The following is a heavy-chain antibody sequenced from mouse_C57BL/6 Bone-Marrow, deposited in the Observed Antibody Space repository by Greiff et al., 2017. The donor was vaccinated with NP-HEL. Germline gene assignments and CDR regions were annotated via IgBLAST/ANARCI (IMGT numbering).Heavy chain of an antibody. CDR2: IYPRSGNT. V-gene: IGHV1-81*01. Sequence: QVQLKESGAELARPGASVKLSCKASGYTFTSYGISWVKQRTGQGLEWIGEIYPRSGNTYYNEKFKGKATLTADKSSSTAYMELRSLTSEDAAVYFCARHPYYYGSSYDYWGQGTTLTVSS. CDR3: ARHPYYYGSSYDY. D-gene: IGHD1-1*01. CDR1: GYTFTSYG. J-gene: IGHJ2*01.